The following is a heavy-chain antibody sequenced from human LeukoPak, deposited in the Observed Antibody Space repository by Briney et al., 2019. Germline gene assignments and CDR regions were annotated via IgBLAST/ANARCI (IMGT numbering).Heavy chain of an antibody. V-gene: IGHV3-30*02. CDR3: ARDICSSTSCHYFDY. Sequence: PGGSLRLSCAASGFTFSSYGMHWVRQAPGKGLEWVAFIRYDGSNKYYADSVKGRFTISRDSAKNSLYLQMNSLRAEDTAVYYCARDICSSTSCHYFDYWGQGTLVTVSS. D-gene: IGHD2-2*01. CDR2: IRYDGSNK. CDR1: GFTFSSYG. J-gene: IGHJ4*02.